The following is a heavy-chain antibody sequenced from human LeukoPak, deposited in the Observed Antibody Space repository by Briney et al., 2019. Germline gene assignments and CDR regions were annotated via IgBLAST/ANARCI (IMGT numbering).Heavy chain of an antibody. V-gene: IGHV3-7*01. CDR2: IKQDGSEK. CDR1: GFTFSSYW. J-gene: IGHJ4*02. CDR3: ASQKYYFDY. Sequence: GGSLRLSCAASGFTFSSYWMSWVRQAPGKGLEWVADIKQDGSEKYYVDSVKGRFTISRDNAKNSLYLQMNSLRAEDTAVYHCASQKYYFDYWGQGTLVTVSS.